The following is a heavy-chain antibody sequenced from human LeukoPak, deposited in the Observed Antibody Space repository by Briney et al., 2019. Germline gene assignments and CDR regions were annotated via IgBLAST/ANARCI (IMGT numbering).Heavy chain of an antibody. CDR2: IYYRGST. CDR1: GGSVGSNY. D-gene: IGHD5-12*01. J-gene: IGHJ4*02. Sequence: SDTLSLTCSVSGGSVGSNYWSWVRQPPGKGLEWIGYIYYRGSTNYNPSLKSRVTMSVDTSKNQFSLRLSSVTAADTAVYYCARGDPGYSGYYFDYWGQGTLVTVSS. V-gene: IGHV4-59*02. CDR3: ARGDPGYSGYYFDY.